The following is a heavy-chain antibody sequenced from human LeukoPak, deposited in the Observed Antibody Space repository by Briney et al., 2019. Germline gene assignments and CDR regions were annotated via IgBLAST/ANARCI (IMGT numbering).Heavy chain of an antibody. D-gene: IGHD2-2*01. J-gene: IGHJ4*02. CDR1: GRSFSGYY. CDR3: ARGLLGYCSSTSCSGLSFDY. Sequence: SETLSLTCTVYGRSFSGYYWSWIRQPPGKGLEWIGEINHSGSTNYNPSLKSRVTISVDTSKNQFSLKLSSVTAADTAVYYCARGLLGYCSSTSCSGLSFDYWGQGTLVTVSS. V-gene: IGHV4-34*01. CDR2: INHSGST.